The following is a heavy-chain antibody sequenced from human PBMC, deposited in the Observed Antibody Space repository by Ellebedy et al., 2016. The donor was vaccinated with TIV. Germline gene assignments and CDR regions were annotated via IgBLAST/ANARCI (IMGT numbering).Heavy chain of an antibody. Sequence: GESLKISCAASGFTFSSYAMHWVRQAPGKGLEWVAVISYDGSNKYYADSVKGRFTISRDNSKNTLYLQMNSLRAEDTAMYYCAKKGGAAKEGAAAYLSFDYWGQGTLVTVSS. CDR2: ISYDGSNK. J-gene: IGHJ4*02. D-gene: IGHD6-25*01. CDR1: GFTFSSYA. V-gene: IGHV3-30-3*02. CDR3: AKKGGAAKEGAAAYLSFDY.